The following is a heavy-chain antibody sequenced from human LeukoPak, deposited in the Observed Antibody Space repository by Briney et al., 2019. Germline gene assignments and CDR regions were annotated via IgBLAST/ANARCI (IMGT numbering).Heavy chain of an antibody. J-gene: IGHJ6*03. CDR1: GGTFSSYA. CDR2: ITPIFGTA. CDR3: ASSGVGYCSSTSCNPPDLGEYYYYYMDV. D-gene: IGHD2-2*01. Sequence: GSSVKVSCKASGGTFSSYAISWVRQAPGQGLEWMGGITPIFGTANYAQKFQGRVTITADESTSTAYMELSSLRSEDTAVYYCASSGVGYCSSTSCNPPDLGEYYYYYMDVWGKGTTVTVSS. V-gene: IGHV1-69*01.